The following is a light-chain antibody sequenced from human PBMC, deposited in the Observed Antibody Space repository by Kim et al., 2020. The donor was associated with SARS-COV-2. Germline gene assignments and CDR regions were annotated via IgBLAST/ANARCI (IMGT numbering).Light chain of an antibody. CDR2: DVS. V-gene: IGLV2-14*04. CDR3: SSHIGSSTWV. J-gene: IGLJ3*02. Sequence: GQSFTISCTGTSSDIGNYNFVCWSQQRPGKAPKLLIYDVSKRPSGVSGRFSGSKSGNTASLTISGLQAEDEADYYCSSHIGSSTWVFGGGTQLTVL. CDR1: SSDIGNYNF.